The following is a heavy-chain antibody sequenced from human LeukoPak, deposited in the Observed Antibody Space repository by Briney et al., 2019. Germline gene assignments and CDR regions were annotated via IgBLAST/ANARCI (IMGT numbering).Heavy chain of an antibody. CDR3: AKDTGSGSYYYYGMDV. V-gene: IGHV3-9*01. J-gene: IGHJ6*02. Sequence: WNSVTIGYADSVKGRLTISRDNAKNSLYLQMNSLRAEDTALYYCAKDTGSGSYYYYGMDVWGQGTTVTVSS. CDR2: WNSVTI. D-gene: IGHD3-10*01.